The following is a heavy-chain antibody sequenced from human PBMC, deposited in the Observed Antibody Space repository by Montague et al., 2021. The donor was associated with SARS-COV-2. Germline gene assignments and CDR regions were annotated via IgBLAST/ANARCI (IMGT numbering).Heavy chain of an antibody. CDR2: FYTTGST. CDR3: ARSTFYSSGWWDNWYFDL. D-gene: IGHD6-19*01. V-gene: IGHV4-4*07. J-gene: IGHJ2*01. CDR1: GGSISSYC. Sequence: SETVSLTCTVSGGSISSYCWSWIRQPAGKGLEWIGRFYTTGSTNYNPSLKSRVTMSVDTSKNQFSLKLSSVTAADTAVYYCARSTFYSSGWWDNWYFDLWGRGTLVTVSS.